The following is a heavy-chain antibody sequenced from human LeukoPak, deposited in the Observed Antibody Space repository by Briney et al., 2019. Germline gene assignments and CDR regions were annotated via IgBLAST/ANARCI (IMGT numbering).Heavy chain of an antibody. D-gene: IGHD6-13*01. V-gene: IGHV5-51*01. CDR1: GYTFTRHW. J-gene: IGHJ4*02. CDR3: ARHASVAIAAAADY. Sequence: GESLKISCRGSGYTFTRHWIGWVRQMPGRGLEWMGIIYPGDSDTRYSPSFQGQVTISADKSISTAYLQWSSLKASDTAIYYCARHASVAIAAAADYWGQETLVTVSS. CDR2: IYPGDSDT.